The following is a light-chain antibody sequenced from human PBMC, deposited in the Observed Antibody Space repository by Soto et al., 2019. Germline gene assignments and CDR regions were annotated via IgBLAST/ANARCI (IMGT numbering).Light chain of an antibody. J-gene: IGKJ2*01. CDR3: QQYNNWPHT. CDR1: QSVSSK. Sequence: EIVMTQSPATLSVSPGERATLSCRASQSVSSKFAWFQQKPGQAPSLLIYGVSTRATGVPVRFSGSGSGTEFTLTVNSLQSEDFAVYYCQQYNNWPHTFGQGTKVDIK. CDR2: GVS. V-gene: IGKV3-15*01.